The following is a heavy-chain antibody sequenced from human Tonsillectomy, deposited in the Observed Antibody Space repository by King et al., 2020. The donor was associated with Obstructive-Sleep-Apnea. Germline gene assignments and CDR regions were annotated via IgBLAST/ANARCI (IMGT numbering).Heavy chain of an antibody. D-gene: IGHD3-22*01. J-gene: IGHJ5*02. Sequence: QLVQSGAEVKKAGASVKVSCEASGYTFTGYFIHWVRQAPGRGLEWMGWFNPNSGGASYAQKFQGRVTMTRDTSITTAYMELSRLRSNDTAVYFCARDDSSGYARLDLWGQGTLVTVSS. V-gene: IGHV1-2*02. CDR2: FNPNSGGA. CDR1: GYTFTGYF. CDR3: ARDDSSGYARLDL.